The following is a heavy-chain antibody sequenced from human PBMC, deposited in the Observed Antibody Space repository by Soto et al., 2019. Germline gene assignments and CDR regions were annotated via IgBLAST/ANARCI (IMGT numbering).Heavy chain of an antibody. V-gene: IGHV1-2*02. CDR2: INPNSGAT. Sequence: GASVKVSCKASGYTFIGYYIHWVRQAPGQGLEWMGWINPNSGATNYAQKFQGRVTMTRDTSITTAYMGVSRLRSDDKAVYYCARDVVSTDCSNGVCSFFYNHDMDVWGQGTTVTVSS. CDR3: ARDVVSTDCSNGVCSFFYNHDMDV. CDR1: GYTFIGYY. D-gene: IGHD2-8*01. J-gene: IGHJ6*02.